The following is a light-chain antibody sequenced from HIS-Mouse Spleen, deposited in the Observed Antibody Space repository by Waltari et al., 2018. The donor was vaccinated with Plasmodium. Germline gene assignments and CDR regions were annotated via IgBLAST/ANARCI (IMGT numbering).Light chain of an antibody. J-gene: IGLJ2*01. CDR2: EDS. Sequence: SYELTQPPSVSPGQTARITCPGDALPKQYAYGYPQKSGQAPVLVIYEDSKRPSGIPARFSGSSSGTMATLTISGAQVEDEADYYCYSTDSSGNLVFGGGTKLTVL. CDR3: YSTDSSGNLV. V-gene: IGLV3-10*01. CDR1: ALPKQY.